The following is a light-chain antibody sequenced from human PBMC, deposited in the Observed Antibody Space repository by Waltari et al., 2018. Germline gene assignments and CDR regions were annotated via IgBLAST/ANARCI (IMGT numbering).Light chain of an antibody. V-gene: IGLV2-23*02. CDR2: EVT. CDR1: SSEVGNYNL. J-gene: IGLJ1*01. Sequence: QSGLTQPASVSGSPGQSITISCTGTSSEVGNYNLVSWYQQYPGKAPKLMVYEVTKRTSGVSDRFSGSKSGNTASLTIYGLQSEDEADYYCCSYAGLGIYVFGTGTKVTVL. CDR3: CSYAGLGIYV.